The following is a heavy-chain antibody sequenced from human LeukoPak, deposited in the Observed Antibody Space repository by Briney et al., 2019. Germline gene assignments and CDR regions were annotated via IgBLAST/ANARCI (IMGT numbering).Heavy chain of an antibody. J-gene: IGHJ4*02. D-gene: IGHD3-22*01. CDR2: IRYDGSNK. CDR3: AKRGSYYDSSGYYVDY. CDR1: RFTFSSYG. V-gene: IGHV3-30*02. Sequence: PGGSLRLSCAASRFTFSSYGMHWVRQAPGKGLEWVAFIRYDGSNKYYADSVKGRFTISRDNSKNTLYLQMNSLRAEDTAVYYCAKRGSYYDSSGYYVDYWGQGTLVTVSS.